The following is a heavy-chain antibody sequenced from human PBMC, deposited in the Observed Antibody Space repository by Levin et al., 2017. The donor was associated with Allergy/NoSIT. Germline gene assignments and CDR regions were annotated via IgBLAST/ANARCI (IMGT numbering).Heavy chain of an antibody. Sequence: SETLSLTCAVYGGSFSGYYWSWIRQPPGKGLEWIGEINHSGSTNYNPSLKSRVTISVDTSKNQFSLKLSSVTAADTAVYYCARGYSSSWYPYYAEYFQHWGQGTLVTVSS. CDR1: GGSFSGYY. D-gene: IGHD6-13*01. CDR3: ARGYSSSWYPYYAEYFQH. J-gene: IGHJ1*01. V-gene: IGHV4-34*01. CDR2: INHSGST.